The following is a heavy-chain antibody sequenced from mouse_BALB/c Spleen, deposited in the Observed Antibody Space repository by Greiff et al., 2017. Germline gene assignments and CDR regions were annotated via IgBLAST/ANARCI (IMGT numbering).Heavy chain of an antibody. V-gene: IGHV3-5*02. Sequence: EVKLMESGPGLVKPSQTVSLTCTVTGISITTGNYRWSWIRQFPGNKLEWIGYIYYSGTITYNPSLTSRTTITRDTSKNQFFLEMNSLTAEDTATYYCARDGYDGGWYFDVWGAGTTVTVSS. J-gene: IGHJ1*01. D-gene: IGHD2-2*01. CDR3: ARDGYDGGWYFDV. CDR2: IYYSGTI. CDR1: GISITTGNYR.